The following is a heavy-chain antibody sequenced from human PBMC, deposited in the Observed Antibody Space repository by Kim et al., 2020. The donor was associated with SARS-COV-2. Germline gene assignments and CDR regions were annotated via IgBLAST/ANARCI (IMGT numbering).Heavy chain of an antibody. CDR3: ARGRAAAGDAFDI. V-gene: IGHV4-59*09. D-gene: IGHD6-13*01. Sequence: YHPPLKRRVTISVDASKNQFSLKLSSVTAADTAVYYCARGRAAAGDAFDIWGQGTMVTVSS. J-gene: IGHJ3*02.